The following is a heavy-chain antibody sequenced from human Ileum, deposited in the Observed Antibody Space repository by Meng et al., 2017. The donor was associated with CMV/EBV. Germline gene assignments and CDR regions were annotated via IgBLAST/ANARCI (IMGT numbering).Heavy chain of an antibody. CDR1: GYTFNNYV. CDR3: ARGRDSGSWLFDY. Sequence: ASVKVSCKASGYTFNNYVIHWVRQAPGHRPQWLGCITADSADIKYSQAFQGRVTFTRDASASTAYMVLSSLTSEDMAVYYCARGRDSGSWLFDYWGQGSLVTVSS. CDR2: ITADSADI. D-gene: IGHD6-13*01. J-gene: IGHJ4*02. V-gene: IGHV1-3*03.